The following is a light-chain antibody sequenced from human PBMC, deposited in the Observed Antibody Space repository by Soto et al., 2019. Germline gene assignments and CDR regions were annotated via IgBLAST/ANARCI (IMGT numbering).Light chain of an antibody. CDR3: QQYGSSPWT. Sequence: EIVLTQSPGTLSLSPGERATLSCRASQSISSSYLAWYQQKPGQAPRLLLYDASSSATGIPDRFSGSGSGTDFTLTISRLEPEDFAVYQCQQYGSSPWTFGQGTKVDIK. CDR2: DAS. CDR1: QSISSSY. V-gene: IGKV3-20*01. J-gene: IGKJ1*01.